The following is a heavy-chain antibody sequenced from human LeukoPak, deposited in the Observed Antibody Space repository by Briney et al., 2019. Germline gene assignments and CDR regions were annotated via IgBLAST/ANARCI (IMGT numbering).Heavy chain of an antibody. CDR2: INPNSGGT. CDR3: ARVLKSRTWFDP. Sequence: ASVKVSCKASGYTFTGYYMHWVRQAPGQGLEWMGWINPNSGGTNYAQKFQGRVTMTRDTSISTAYMGLSRLRSDDTAVYYCARVLKSRTWFDPWGQGTLVTVSS. J-gene: IGHJ5*02. CDR1: GYTFTGYY. D-gene: IGHD3-10*01. V-gene: IGHV1-2*02.